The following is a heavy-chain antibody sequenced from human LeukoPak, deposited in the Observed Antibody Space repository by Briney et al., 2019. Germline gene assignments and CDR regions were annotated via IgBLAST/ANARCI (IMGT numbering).Heavy chain of an antibody. Sequence: SSETLSLTCVVSGYSIRNGDYWGWIRQSPGKGLEWIASMYNSVSIHYNPSLKSRVTILVDTSKNEFSLKMRSVTAADTAVYYCARNSSSGFLDYWGQGTLATVSS. J-gene: IGHJ4*02. D-gene: IGHD6-6*01. CDR2: MYNSVSI. CDR1: GYSIRNGDY. CDR3: ARNSSSGFLDY. V-gene: IGHV4-38-2*01.